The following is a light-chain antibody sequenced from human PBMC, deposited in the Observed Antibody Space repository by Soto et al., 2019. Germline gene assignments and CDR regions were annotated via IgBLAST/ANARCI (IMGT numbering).Light chain of an antibody. Sequence: EIVLTQSPGTLSLSPGDGAILSCRASQSVNGNFLAWYQQKPGQAPRLLIYGASNRATGIPDRFSGSGSGTDFTLTISGLEPEDVAVYYCQQYASSMRTFGPGTKVDIK. V-gene: IGKV3-20*01. CDR3: QQYASSMRT. J-gene: IGKJ3*01. CDR1: QSVNGNF. CDR2: GAS.